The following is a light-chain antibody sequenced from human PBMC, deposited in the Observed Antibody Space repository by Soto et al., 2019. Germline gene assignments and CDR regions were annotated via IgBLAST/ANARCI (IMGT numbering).Light chain of an antibody. CDR2: KAS. CDR1: QTISSW. Sequence: DIQMTQSPSTLSGSVGDRVTITCRASQTISSWLAWYQQKPGKAPKLLIYKASTLKSGVPSRFSGSGSGTDFTLTINSLQPDDFPTYYCQHYNSYSEAFGQGTKVELK. CDR3: QHYNSYSEA. V-gene: IGKV1-5*03. J-gene: IGKJ1*01.